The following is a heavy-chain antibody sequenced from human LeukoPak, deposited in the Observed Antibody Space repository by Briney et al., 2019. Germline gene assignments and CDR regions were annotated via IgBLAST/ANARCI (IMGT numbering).Heavy chain of an antibody. J-gene: IGHJ6*02. Sequence: SVKVSCKASGGTFSSYAISWVRQAPGQGLEWMGGIIPIFGTANYAQKFQGRVTITADESTSTAYMELSSLRSEDTAVYYCARARKGYSYGTPPGNYYYYGMDVWGQGTTVTVSS. CDR2: IIPIFGTA. CDR1: GGTFSSYA. V-gene: IGHV1-69*13. CDR3: ARARKGYSYGTPPGNYYYYGMDV. D-gene: IGHD5-18*01.